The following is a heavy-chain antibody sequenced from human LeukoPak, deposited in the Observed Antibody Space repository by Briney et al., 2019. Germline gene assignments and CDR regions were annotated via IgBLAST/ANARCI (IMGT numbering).Heavy chain of an antibody. J-gene: IGHJ3*02. CDR3: ARMQLFFRAGGGNGFDI. CDR1: GFTFSNYW. D-gene: IGHD3-16*01. CDR2: IKQDGSEK. Sequence: PGGSLRLSCAASGFTFSNYWMSWVRQAPGKVLEWVATIKQDGSEKYSVDSVKGRFTISRDNAMNSLYLQMNSLRVEDTAVYYCARMQLFFRAGGGNGFDIWGQGTMVTVSS. V-gene: IGHV3-7*04.